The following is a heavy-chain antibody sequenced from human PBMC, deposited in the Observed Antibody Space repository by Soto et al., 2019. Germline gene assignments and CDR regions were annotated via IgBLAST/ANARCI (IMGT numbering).Heavy chain of an antibody. CDR3: AKDRKQWLKNDFDY. Sequence: GGSLRLSCAASGFTFSSYGMHWVRQAPGKGLEWVAVISYDGSNKYYADSVKGRFTISRDNSKNTLYLQMNSLRAEDTAVYYCAKDRKQWLKNDFDYWGQGTLVTVSS. J-gene: IGHJ4*02. CDR1: GFTFSSYG. V-gene: IGHV3-30*18. CDR2: ISYDGSNK. D-gene: IGHD6-19*01.